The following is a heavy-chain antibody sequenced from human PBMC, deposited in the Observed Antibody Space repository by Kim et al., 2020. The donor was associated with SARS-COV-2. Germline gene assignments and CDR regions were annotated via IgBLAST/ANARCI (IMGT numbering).Heavy chain of an antibody. Sequence: TYYADSVKGRFTISRDNSKNTLYLQMNSLRAEDTAVYYCAKDSRRWGFDIWGQGTMVTVSS. CDR3: AKDSRRWGFDI. J-gene: IGHJ3*02. CDR2: T. V-gene: IGHV3-23*01. D-gene: IGHD3-16*01.